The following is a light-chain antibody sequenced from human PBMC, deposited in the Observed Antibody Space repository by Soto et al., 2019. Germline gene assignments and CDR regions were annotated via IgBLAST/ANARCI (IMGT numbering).Light chain of an antibody. CDR3: GTWDSSLRNGV. V-gene: IGLV1-51*01. Sequence: QSPLTQPPSVSAAPGQRVTISCSGGDSNIGKDSVSWYQQRPGSAPKLVIYDNNKRPSGIPDRFSGSKSGTSATLGITGLQTGDEADYFCGTWDSSLRNGVFGGGTKLTVL. CDR1: DSNIGKDS. CDR2: DNN. J-gene: IGLJ3*02.